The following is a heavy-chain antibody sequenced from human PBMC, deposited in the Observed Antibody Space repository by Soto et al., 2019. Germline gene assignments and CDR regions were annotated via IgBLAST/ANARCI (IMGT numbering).Heavy chain of an antibody. Sequence: QMRLQESGPGLVRPSETLSLTCTVSGTSVTRNYWTWIWQPPGKGLEWIGYIFYNGNSNTNPALKSRVSKSVDTSKNQFALEVHSVTAADTAVYYCARNRSGNSVIFDYWGLGTLVSVSS. CDR1: GTSVTRNY. V-gene: IGHV4-59*02. CDR3: ARNRSGNSVIFDY. D-gene: IGHD3-22*01. J-gene: IGHJ4*02. CDR2: IFYNGNS.